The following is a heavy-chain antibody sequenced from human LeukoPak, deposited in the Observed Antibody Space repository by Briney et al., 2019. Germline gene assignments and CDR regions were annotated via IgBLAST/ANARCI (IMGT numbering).Heavy chain of an antibody. V-gene: IGHV4-59*12. Sequence: PSETLSLTCTVSGGSISSYYWSWIRQPPGKGLEWIGYIYYSGSTNYNPSLKSRVTISVDTPKNQFSLKLSSVTAADTAVYYCAREGYSYGIDYWGQGTLVTVSS. CDR3: AREGYSYGIDY. J-gene: IGHJ4*02. D-gene: IGHD5-18*01. CDR2: IYYSGST. CDR1: GGSISSYY.